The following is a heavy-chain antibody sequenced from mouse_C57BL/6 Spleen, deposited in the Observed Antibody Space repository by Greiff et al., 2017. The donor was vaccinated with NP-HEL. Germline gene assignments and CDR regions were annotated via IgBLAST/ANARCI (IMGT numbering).Heavy chain of an antibody. CDR2: ISDGGSYT. V-gene: IGHV5-4*01. J-gene: IGHJ2*01. Sequence: EVQVVESGGGLVKPGGSLKLSCAASGFTFSSYAMSWVRQTPEKRLEWVATISDGGSYTYYPDNVKGRFTISRDNAKNNLYLQMSHLKSEDTAMYYCAREGAYYYGSSLDYWGQGTTLTVSS. CDR3: AREGAYYYGSSLDY. D-gene: IGHD1-1*01. CDR1: GFTFSSYA.